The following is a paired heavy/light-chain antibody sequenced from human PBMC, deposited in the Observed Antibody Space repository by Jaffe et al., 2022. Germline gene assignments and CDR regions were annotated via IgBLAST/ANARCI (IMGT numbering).Heavy chain of an antibody. Sequence: QVQLQESGPGLVKPSETLSLTCAVSGYSISSGYYWGWIRQPPGKGLEWIGSIYHSGSTYYNPSLKSRVTISVDTSKNQFSLKLSSVTAADTAVYYCARHKLLWFGELWWFDPWGQGTLVTVSS. CDR2: IYHSGST. CDR3: ARHKLLWFGELWWFDP. D-gene: IGHD3-10*01. CDR1: GYSISSGYY. J-gene: IGHJ5*02. V-gene: IGHV4-38-2*01.
Light chain of an antibody. CDR1: SGSIASNY. Sequence: NFMLTQPHSVSESPGKTVTISCTRSSGSIASNYVQWYQQRPGSSPTTVIYEDNQRPSGVPDRFSGSIDSSSNSASLTISGLKTEDEADYYCQSYDSSNHVVFGGGTKLTVL. CDR3: QSYDSSNHVV. CDR2: EDN. V-gene: IGLV6-57*01. J-gene: IGLJ2*01.